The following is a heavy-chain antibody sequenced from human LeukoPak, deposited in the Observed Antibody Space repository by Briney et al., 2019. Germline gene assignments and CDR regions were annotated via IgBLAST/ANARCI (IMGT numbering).Heavy chain of an antibody. J-gene: IGHJ5*02. CDR1: GFTFSDYY. V-gene: IGHV3-11*01. Sequence: GGSLRLSCAASGFTFSDYYMSWIRQAPGKGLEWVSYISSSGSTIYCADSVKGRFTISRDNAKNSLYLQMNSLRAEDTAVYYCARVLWAYYQNPWGQGTLVTVSS. D-gene: IGHD3-22*01. CDR3: ARVLWAYYQNP. CDR2: ISSSGSTI.